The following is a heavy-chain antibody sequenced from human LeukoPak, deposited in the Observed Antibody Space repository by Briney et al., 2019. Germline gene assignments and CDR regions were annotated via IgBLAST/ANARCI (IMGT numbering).Heavy chain of an antibody. V-gene: IGHV4-59*01. CDR2: IYYSGST. CDR3: ARKGHDYGDYGDWFDP. CDR1: GGPISSYY. J-gene: IGHJ5*02. Sequence: PSETLSLTCTVSGGPISSYYWSWIRQPPGKGLEWIGYIYYSGSTNYNPSLKSRVTISVDTSKNQFSLKLSSVTAADTAVYYCARKGHDYGDYGDWFDPWGQGTLVTVSS. D-gene: IGHD4-17*01.